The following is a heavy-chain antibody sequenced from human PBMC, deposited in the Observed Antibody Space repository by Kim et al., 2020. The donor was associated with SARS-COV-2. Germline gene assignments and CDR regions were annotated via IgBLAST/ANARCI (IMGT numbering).Heavy chain of an antibody. V-gene: IGHV4-59*01. CDR2: IYSSGST. J-gene: IGHJ6*01. Sequence: SQTLSLTCTVSGGSISNFYWSWIRQPPGKGLEWMGHIYSSGSTDYNPSLKSRVTISVDTSKNQVFLKLTSVTAADTAVYYCARDRAYTYGPNYYYYYAMD. CDR1: GGSISNFY. D-gene: IGHD5-18*01. CDR3: ARDRAYTYGPNYYYYYAMD.